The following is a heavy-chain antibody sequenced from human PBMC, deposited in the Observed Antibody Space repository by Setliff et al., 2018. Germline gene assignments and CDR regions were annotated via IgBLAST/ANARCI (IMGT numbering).Heavy chain of an antibody. J-gene: IGHJ5*02. CDR3: ARDAGGFDP. Sequence: SETLSLTCTVSGGSISSHYWSWIRQPPGKGLEWIGSIYYSGSTNYNPSLKSRVTISVDTSKNQVSLKLSSVTAADTAVYYCARDAGGFDPWGRGALVTVSS. V-gene: IGHV4-59*11. CDR1: GGSISSHY. CDR2: IYYSGST.